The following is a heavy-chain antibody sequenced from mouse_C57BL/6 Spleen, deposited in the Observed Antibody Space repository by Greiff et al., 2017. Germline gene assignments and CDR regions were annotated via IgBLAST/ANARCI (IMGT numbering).Heavy chain of an antibody. Sequence: QVQLQQSGAELVRPGSSVKLSCKASGYTFTSYWMHWVKQRPIQGLEWIGNIDPSDSETHYNQKFKDKATLTVDKSSSTAYMQLSSLTSEDSAVYYCARDYDYDGFAYWGQGTLVTVSA. CDR1: GYTFTSYW. V-gene: IGHV1-52*01. CDR3: ARDYDYDGFAY. J-gene: IGHJ3*01. CDR2: IDPSDSET. D-gene: IGHD2-4*01.